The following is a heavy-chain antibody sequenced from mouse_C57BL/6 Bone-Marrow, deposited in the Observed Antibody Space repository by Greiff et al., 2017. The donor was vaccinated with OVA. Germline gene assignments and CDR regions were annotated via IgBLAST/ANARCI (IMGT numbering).Heavy chain of an antibody. CDR3: ARSSFYDSSWFAY. CDR1: GFTFSDYG. J-gene: IGHJ3*01. V-gene: IGHV5-17*01. Sequence: EVKVVESGGGLVKPGGSLKLSCAASGFTFSDYGMHWVRQAPEKGLEWVAYISSGSSTIYYADTVKGRFTISRDNAKNTLCLQMTSLRSEDTAMYYCARSSFYDSSWFAYWGQGTLVTVSA. D-gene: IGHD2-3*01. CDR2: ISSGSSTI.